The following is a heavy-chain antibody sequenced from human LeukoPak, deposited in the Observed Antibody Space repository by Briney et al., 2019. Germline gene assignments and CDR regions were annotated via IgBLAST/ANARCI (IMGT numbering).Heavy chain of an antibody. CDR3: ARDPYYYDDIGYYAGAVDI. V-gene: IGHV3-48*04. Sequence: GGSLRLSCAAAGFTFTNNFMSWVRQAPGKGLEWVSYITNGGDTINYADSVRGRFTISRDNAKNSLYLQMNSLRAEDTSVYNCARDPYYYDDIGYYAGAVDIWGQGTMVTVSS. J-gene: IGHJ3*02. CDR2: ITNGGDTI. D-gene: IGHD3-22*01. CDR1: GFTFTNNF.